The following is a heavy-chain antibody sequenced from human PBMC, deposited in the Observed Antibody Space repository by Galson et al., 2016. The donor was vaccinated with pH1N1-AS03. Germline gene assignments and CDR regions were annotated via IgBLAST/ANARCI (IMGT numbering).Heavy chain of an antibody. Sequence: ETLSLTCTVSGSSINSNSFYWGWIRQSPGKGLEWIGSISDSGSTHYNLSLKSRITVSVDTSKNQFSLKLNSVTAADTAMYYCARHANYDLLTGYSKARQFDFWGQGTLVTVSS. D-gene: IGHD3-9*01. J-gene: IGHJ4*01. V-gene: IGHV4-39*01. CDR2: ISDSGST. CDR3: ARHANYDLLTGYSKARQFDF. CDR1: GSSINSNSFY.